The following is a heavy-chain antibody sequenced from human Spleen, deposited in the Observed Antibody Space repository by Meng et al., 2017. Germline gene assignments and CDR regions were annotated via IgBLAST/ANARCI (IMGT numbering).Heavy chain of an antibody. Sequence: GESLKISCAASGFTFNTYDMNWVRQAPGKGLEWVSSISSGGGYIYYADSVKGRFTISRDNAKNSLDLQMNSLRAEDTAVYYCAIAVAGRFDYWGQGTLVTVSS. J-gene: IGHJ4*02. D-gene: IGHD6-19*01. CDR3: AIAVAGRFDY. CDR2: ISSGGGYI. V-gene: IGHV3-21*04. CDR1: GFTFNTYD.